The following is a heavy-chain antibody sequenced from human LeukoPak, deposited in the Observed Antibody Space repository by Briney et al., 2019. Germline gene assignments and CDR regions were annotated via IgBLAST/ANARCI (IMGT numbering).Heavy chain of an antibody. CDR1: GFTFSSYA. CDR2: ISGSGGST. J-gene: IGHJ4*02. Sequence: TGGSLRLSCAASGFTFSSYAMSWVRQAPGKGLEWVSAISGSGGSTYYADSVKGRFTISRDNSKNTLYLQMNSLRAEDTALYYCAKAIAPLVWYTPFDYWGQGTLVTVSS. V-gene: IGHV3-23*01. D-gene: IGHD2-8*01. CDR3: AKAIAPLVWYTPFDY.